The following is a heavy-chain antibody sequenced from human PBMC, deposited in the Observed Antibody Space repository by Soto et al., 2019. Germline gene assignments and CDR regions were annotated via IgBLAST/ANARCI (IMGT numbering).Heavy chain of an antibody. CDR1: GFTFSSYA. Sequence: EVQLLESGGGLVQPGGSLRLSCAASGFTFSSYAMSWVHQAPGKGLEWVSAISGSGGSTYYADSVKGRFTISRDNSKNTLYLQMNSLRAEDTAVYYCAKEKIAAAAGGDYYYGMDVWGQGTTVTVSS. D-gene: IGHD6-13*01. V-gene: IGHV3-23*01. CDR3: AKEKIAAAAGGDYYYGMDV. CDR2: ISGSGGST. J-gene: IGHJ6*02.